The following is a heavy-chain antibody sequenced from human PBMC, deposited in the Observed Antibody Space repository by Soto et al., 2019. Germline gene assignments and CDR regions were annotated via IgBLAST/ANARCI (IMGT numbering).Heavy chain of an antibody. CDR2: ISGSGGST. J-gene: IGHJ3*02. CDR1: GFTFSSYA. D-gene: IGHD3-22*01. V-gene: IGHV3-23*01. CDR3: AKEDYYYDSSGYYPDAFDI. Sequence: GGSLRLSCAASGFTFSSYAMSWVRQAPGKGLEWVSAISGSGGSTYYADSVKGRFTISRDNSKNTLYLQMNSLRAEDTAVYYCAKEDYYYDSSGYYPDAFDIWGQGTMVTVSS.